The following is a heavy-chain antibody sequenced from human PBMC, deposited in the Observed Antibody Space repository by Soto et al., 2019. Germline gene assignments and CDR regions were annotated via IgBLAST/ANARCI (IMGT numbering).Heavy chain of an antibody. CDR1: GYTFTGYY. Sequence: ASVKVSCKASGYTFTGYYMHWVRQAPGQGLEWMGWINPNSGGTNYAQKFQGRVTMTRDTSISTAYMELSRLRSDDTAVYYCARGPGRGSSTQYYFDYWGQGTLVTVSS. V-gene: IGHV1-2*02. D-gene: IGHD6-6*01. CDR3: ARGPGRGSSTQYYFDY. CDR2: INPNSGGT. J-gene: IGHJ4*02.